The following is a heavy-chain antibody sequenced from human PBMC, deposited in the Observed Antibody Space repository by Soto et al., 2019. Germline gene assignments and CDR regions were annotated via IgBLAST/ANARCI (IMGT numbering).Heavy chain of an antibody. Sequence: TLSLTGSASGGSFAIRATYWSWSRLLPGKGLQWVGYIYYTGAAYYNPALTSRVTISLDTSDNRFSLKSTSVTAADTAVYYCASVTFNTISFDFWGHGRQVTVSS. CDR2: IYYTGAA. D-gene: IGHD2-2*01. CDR1: GGSFAIRATY. J-gene: IGHJ4*01. V-gene: IGHV4-31*03. CDR3: ASVTFNTISFDF.